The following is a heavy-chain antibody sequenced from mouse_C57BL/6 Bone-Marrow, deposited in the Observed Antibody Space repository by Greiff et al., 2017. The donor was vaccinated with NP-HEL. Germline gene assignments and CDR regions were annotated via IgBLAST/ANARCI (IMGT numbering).Heavy chain of an antibody. CDR2: IDPETGGT. CDR1: GYTFTDYE. Sequence: QVQLKESGAELVRPGASVTLSCKASGYTFTDYEMHWVKQTPVHGLEWIGAIDPETGGTAYNQKFKGKAILTADKSSSTAYMELRSLTSEDSAVYYCTRVVVAKDWYFDVWGTGTTVTVSS. CDR3: TRVVVAKDWYFDV. V-gene: IGHV1-15*01. J-gene: IGHJ1*03. D-gene: IGHD1-1*01.